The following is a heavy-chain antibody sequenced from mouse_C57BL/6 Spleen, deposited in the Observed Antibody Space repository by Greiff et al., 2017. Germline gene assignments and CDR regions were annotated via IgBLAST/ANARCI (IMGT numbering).Heavy chain of an antibody. CDR1: GYTFTSYW. V-gene: IGHV1-5*01. J-gene: IGHJ3*01. Sequence: VQLQQSGTVLARPGASVKMSCKTSGYTFTSYWMHWVKQRPGQGLEWIWAIYPGNSDTSYNQKFKGKAKLTAVTSASTAYMELSSLTNEDSAVYYCTRGYYDYDGAWFAYWGQGTLGTVSA. CDR3: TRGYYDYDGAWFAY. CDR2: IYPGNSDT. D-gene: IGHD2-4*01.